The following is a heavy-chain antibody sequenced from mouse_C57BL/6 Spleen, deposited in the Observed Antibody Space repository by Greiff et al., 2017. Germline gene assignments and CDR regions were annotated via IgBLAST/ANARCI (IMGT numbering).Heavy chain of an antibody. CDR2: INPGSGGT. CDR1: GYAFTNYL. Sequence: VQLQQSGAELVRPGTSVKVSCKASGYAFTNYLIEWVKQRPGQGLEWIGVINPGSGGTNYNEKFKGQATLTADKSSSTAYMQLSSLTSEDSAVYFCARESDYGSGYWYFDVWGAGTTVTVSS. D-gene: IGHD1-1*01. CDR3: ARESDYGSGYWYFDV. V-gene: IGHV1-54*01. J-gene: IGHJ1*01.